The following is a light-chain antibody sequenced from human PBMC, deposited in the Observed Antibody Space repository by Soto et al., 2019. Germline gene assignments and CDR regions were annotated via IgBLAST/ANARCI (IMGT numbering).Light chain of an antibody. Sequence: EIVLTQSPGTLSLSPGERATLSCRTSQSVSSSYLAWYQQKPSQAPRLLIYGASSRATGIPGRFSGSGSGTDFTLTISRLEPEDFAVYYCQQYGSSPWAFGPGTKVDIK. CDR1: QSVSSSY. J-gene: IGKJ1*01. CDR3: QQYGSSPWA. CDR2: GAS. V-gene: IGKV3-20*01.